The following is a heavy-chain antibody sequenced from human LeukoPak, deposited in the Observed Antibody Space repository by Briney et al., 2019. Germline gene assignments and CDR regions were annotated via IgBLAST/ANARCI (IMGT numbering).Heavy chain of an antibody. CDR3: ARRGPLSLAGAGYWYFEL. J-gene: IGHJ2*01. D-gene: IGHD6-19*01. CDR2: IHYSGKT. CDR1: GGSLRSYY. Sequence: SQSLSLTCTVYGGSLRSYYWSWIRQPPGKVMGWIGYIHYSGKTNYNPSLKSRVTIPVDTSKNQISLKVISVTAADTAVYYCARRGPLSLAGAGYWYFELWGRGTLVTVSS. V-gene: IGHV4-59*01.